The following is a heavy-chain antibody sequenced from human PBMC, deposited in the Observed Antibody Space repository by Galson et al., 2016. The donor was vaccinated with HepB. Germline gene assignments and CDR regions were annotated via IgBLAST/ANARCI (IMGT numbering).Heavy chain of an antibody. D-gene: IGHD3-10*01. CDR1: GFSVNHNY. CDR2: IYSGGNT. CDR3: ATVNYISGTHY. J-gene: IGHJ4*02. V-gene: IGHV3-53*01. Sequence: SLRLSCAASGFSVNHNYMTWVRQAPGKGLEWVSLIYSGGNTNYADSVKGRFTISRDSSKNTLYLQINSLRTEDTAMYYCATVNYISGTHYWGQGTLVTVSS.